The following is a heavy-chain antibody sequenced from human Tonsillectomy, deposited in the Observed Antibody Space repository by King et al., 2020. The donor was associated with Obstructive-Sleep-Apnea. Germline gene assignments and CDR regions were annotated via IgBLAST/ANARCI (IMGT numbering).Heavy chain of an antibody. D-gene: IGHD6-13*01. Sequence: VQLVESGGGLVQPGGSLRLSCAASGFTFSDHYMDWVRQAPGKGLEWVGRTRNKANSYTTEYAASVKGRFTISRDDSKNSLYLQMNSLKTEDTAVYYCARGGGGGSSWYSPHYYYYAMDVWGQGTTVTVSS. CDR3: ARGGGGGSSWYSPHYYYYAMDV. J-gene: IGHJ6*02. CDR1: GFTFSDHY. CDR2: TRNKANSYTT. V-gene: IGHV3-72*01.